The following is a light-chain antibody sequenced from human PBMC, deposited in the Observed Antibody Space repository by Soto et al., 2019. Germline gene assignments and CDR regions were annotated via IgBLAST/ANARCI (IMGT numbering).Light chain of an antibody. Sequence: EIQLTQSPSFLSASVGDRVTITCRTSQDISSYLAWYQQKPGKAPQLLISAASTLQSGVPSRFSGSGSGTEFTLTISSLQPEDFATYYCQQLKRYPLSFGGGTKVEI. J-gene: IGKJ4*01. V-gene: IGKV1-9*01. CDR3: QQLKRYPLS. CDR1: QDISSY. CDR2: AAS.